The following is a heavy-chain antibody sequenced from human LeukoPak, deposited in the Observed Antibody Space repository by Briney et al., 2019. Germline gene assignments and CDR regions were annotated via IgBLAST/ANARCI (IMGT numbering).Heavy chain of an antibody. CDR3: AKDRSSSGWRFDY. CDR2: IRGSDDST. V-gene: IGHV3-23*01. CDR1: GFTFSSYA. Sequence: GGSLPVSRAASGFTFSSYAMSWVRQAPGKGLEWVSAIRGSDDSTFYADSGKGRFTISRDNSKNTLYLQMNSLRAEDTAVYYCAKDRSSSGWRFDYWGKGTPVSFSS. J-gene: IGHJ4*02. D-gene: IGHD6-19*01.